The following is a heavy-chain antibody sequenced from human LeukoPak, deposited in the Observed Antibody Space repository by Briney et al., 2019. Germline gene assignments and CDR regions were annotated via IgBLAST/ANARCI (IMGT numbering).Heavy chain of an antibody. Sequence: PGGSLRLSCAASGFTFSSYSMNWVRQAPGKGLEWVSSISSSSSYIYYADSVKGRFTISRDNAKNSLYLQMNSLRAEDTAVYYCARVQSSRRWLVGSAFDIWGQGTMVTVSS. CDR1: GFTFSSYS. J-gene: IGHJ3*02. V-gene: IGHV3-21*01. CDR2: ISSSSSYI. CDR3: ARVQSSRRWLVGSAFDI. D-gene: IGHD6-19*01.